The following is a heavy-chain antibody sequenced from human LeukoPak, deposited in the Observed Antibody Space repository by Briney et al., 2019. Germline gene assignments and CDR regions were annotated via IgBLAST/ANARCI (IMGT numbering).Heavy chain of an antibody. D-gene: IGHD3-10*01. V-gene: IGHV3-30*14. J-gene: IGHJ4*02. Sequence: GGSLRLSCAASGFAFSSYAMHWVRRAPGKGLEWVAVISYDGSNKYYADSVKGRFTISRDNSKSTLHIQMNSLRAEDTAVYYCARAKPKNMVRGLIMRRESRYYFDYWGQGTLVTVSS. CDR3: ARAKPKNMVRGLIMRRESRYYFDY. CDR2: ISYDGSNK. CDR1: GFAFSSYA.